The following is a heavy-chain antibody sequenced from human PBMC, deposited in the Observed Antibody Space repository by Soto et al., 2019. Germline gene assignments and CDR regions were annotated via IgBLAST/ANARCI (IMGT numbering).Heavy chain of an antibody. CDR3: ARDNWNSY. V-gene: IGHV3-74*01. D-gene: IGHD1-1*01. Sequence: GGSLRLSCVASGFTFNIYWMHWVRQAPGKGLEWVSRIDIDGSATTYADSVKGRFSISRDNAKNTLFLQMNTLRVDDTAVYYCARDNWNSYWGQGTLVTVSS. CDR2: IDIDGSAT. J-gene: IGHJ4*02. CDR1: GFTFNIYW.